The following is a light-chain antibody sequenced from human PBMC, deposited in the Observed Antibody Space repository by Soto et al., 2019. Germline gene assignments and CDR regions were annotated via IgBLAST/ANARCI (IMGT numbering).Light chain of an antibody. V-gene: IGLV2-14*01. J-gene: IGLJ3*02. Sequence: QSVLTQPASVSGSPGQSITISCTGTSSDVGGYNYVSWHQQHPGKAPQLLIYDVTYRPSGVSDRFSGSKSGNTASLTISGLQADDEADYYCSSYTSSTTLVFGGGTKLTVL. CDR1: SSDVGGYNY. CDR3: SSYTSSTTLV. CDR2: DVT.